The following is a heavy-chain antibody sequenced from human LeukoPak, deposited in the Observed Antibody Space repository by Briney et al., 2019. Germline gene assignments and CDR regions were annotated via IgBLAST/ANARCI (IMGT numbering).Heavy chain of an antibody. J-gene: IGHJ4*02. Sequence: GGSLGLSCAASGFTFSSYGMHWVRQAPGKGLEWVAFIRYDGSNKYYADSVKGRFTISRDNSKNTLYLQMNSLRAEDTAVYYCAKGFIVVVPAAFDYWGQGTLVTVSS. D-gene: IGHD2-2*01. V-gene: IGHV3-30*02. CDR1: GFTFSSYG. CDR2: IRYDGSNK. CDR3: AKGFIVVVPAAFDY.